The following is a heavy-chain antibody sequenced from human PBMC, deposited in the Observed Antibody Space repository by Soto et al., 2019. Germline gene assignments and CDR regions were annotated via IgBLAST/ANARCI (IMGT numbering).Heavy chain of an antibody. J-gene: IGHJ4*02. CDR2: VIPIFGTA. Sequence: SVKVSCKASGGTFSSYAISWVRQAPGQGLEWMGGVIPIFGTANYAQKFQGRVTITADESTSTAYMELSSPRSEDTAVYYCAIDSSSFVDYFDYWGQGTLVTVSS. D-gene: IGHD6-13*01. V-gene: IGHV1-69*13. CDR1: GGTFSSYA. CDR3: AIDSSSFVDYFDY.